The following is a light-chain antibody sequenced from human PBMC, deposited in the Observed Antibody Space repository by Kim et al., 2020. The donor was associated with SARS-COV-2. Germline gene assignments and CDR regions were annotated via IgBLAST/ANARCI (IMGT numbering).Light chain of an antibody. CDR3: KQYKTYWT. Sequence: DIQMTQSPSTLSAFVGNRVTITCRASQSVDSWVAWYQQKPGKAPKLLIYQASKLATGVPSRFSGSGSGTDFTLTISYLQPDDSGIYYCKQYKTYWTFGPGTKVDIK. V-gene: IGKV1-5*03. CDR1: QSVDSW. CDR2: QAS. J-gene: IGKJ1*01.